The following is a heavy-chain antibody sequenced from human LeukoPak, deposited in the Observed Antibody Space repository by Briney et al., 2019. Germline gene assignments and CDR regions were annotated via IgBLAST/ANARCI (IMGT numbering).Heavy chain of an antibody. J-gene: IGHJ6*02. CDR2: INSDGSST. V-gene: IGHV3-74*01. D-gene: IGHD4-17*01. CDR1: GFTFSSYW. Sequence: GSLRLSCAASGFTFSSYWMHWVRQAPGKGLVWVSRINSDGSSTSYAASVKGRFTISRDNAKNTLYLQMNSLRAEDTAVYYCARDPNDYGDRTRYYYYGMDVWGQGTTVTVSS. CDR3: ARDPNDYGDRTRYYYYGMDV.